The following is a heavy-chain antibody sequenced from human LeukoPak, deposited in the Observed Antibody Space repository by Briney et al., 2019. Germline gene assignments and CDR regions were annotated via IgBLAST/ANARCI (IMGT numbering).Heavy chain of an antibody. CDR1: GGTFGSYA. Sequence: GASVKVSCKASGGTFGSYAISWVRQAPGQGLEWMGRIIPILGIANYAQKFQGRVTITADKSTSTAYMELSSLRSEDTAVYYCARVVAATSYYYYGMDVWGQGTTVTVSS. J-gene: IGHJ6*02. V-gene: IGHV1-69*04. CDR3: ARVVAATSYYYYGMDV. D-gene: IGHD2-15*01. CDR2: IIPILGIA.